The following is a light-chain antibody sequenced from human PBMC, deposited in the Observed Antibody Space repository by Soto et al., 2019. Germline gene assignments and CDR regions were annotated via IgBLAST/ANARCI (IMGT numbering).Light chain of an antibody. CDR3: SSYTGSNTGV. CDR1: SSDVGGYNY. V-gene: IGLV2-14*03. J-gene: IGLJ2*01. CDR2: DVS. Sequence: QSVLTQPASVSGSPGQSITISCTGTSSDVGGYNYVSWYQQHPGKAPKLMVYDVSNRPSGVSNRFSGSKSGNTASLTISGLQADDEADYYCSSYTGSNTGVFGGGTKVTV.